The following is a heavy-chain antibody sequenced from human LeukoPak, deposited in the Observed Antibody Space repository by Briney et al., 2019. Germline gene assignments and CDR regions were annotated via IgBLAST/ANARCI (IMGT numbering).Heavy chain of an antibody. J-gene: IGHJ6*02. Sequence: SVKVSCKASGGTFSSYAISWVRQAPGQGLEWMGRIIPILGIANYAQKFQGRVTITADKSTSTAYMELSSLRSEDTAVYYCARISLGYSSSWYDGGWGMDVWGQGTTVTVSS. D-gene: IGHD6-13*01. CDR1: GGTFSSYA. CDR3: ARISLGYSSSWYDGGWGMDV. CDR2: IIPILGIA. V-gene: IGHV1-69*04.